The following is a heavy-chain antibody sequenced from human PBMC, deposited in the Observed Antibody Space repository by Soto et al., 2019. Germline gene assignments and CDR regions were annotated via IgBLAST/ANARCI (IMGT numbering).Heavy chain of an antibody. CDR3: ARVSGYYYYYGMDV. D-gene: IGHD5-12*01. J-gene: IGHJ6*02. CDR1: GFTFSSYS. CDR2: ISSSSSYI. Sequence: VSLRLSCAASGFTFSSYSMNWVRQAPGEGLEWVSSISSSSSYIYYADSVKGRFTISRDNAKNSLYLQMNSLRAEDTAVYYCARVSGYYYYYGMDVWGQGTTVTVSS. V-gene: IGHV3-21*01.